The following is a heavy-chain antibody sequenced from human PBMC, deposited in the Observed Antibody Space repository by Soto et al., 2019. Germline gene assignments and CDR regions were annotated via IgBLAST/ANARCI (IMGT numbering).Heavy chain of an antibody. V-gene: IGHV1-69*02. J-gene: IGHJ5*02. CDR1: GGTFSSCT. D-gene: IGHD2-15*01. CDR2: IIPILGIA. CDR3: ARLGYCSGGSCRGWFDP. Sequence: GASVKVSCKASGGTFSSCTISWVRQAPGQGLEWMGRIIPILGIANYAQKFQGRVTITADKSTSTAYMELSSLRSEDTAVYYCARLGYCSGGSCRGWFDPWGQGTLVTV.